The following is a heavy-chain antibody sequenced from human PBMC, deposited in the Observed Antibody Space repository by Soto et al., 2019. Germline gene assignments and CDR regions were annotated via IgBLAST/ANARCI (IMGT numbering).Heavy chain of an antibody. J-gene: IGHJ6*02. CDR3: ASWSAYYDFWSGSPYGMDV. Sequence: XSVKGSCKASGYTFTSYYIHWVRQAPGQGLEWMGIINPSGGSTSYAQKFQGRVTMTRDTSTSTVYMELSSLRSEDTAVYYCASWSAYYDFWSGSPYGMDVWGQGTTVTV. V-gene: IGHV1-46*01. CDR2: INPSGGST. CDR1: GYTFTSYY. D-gene: IGHD3-3*01.